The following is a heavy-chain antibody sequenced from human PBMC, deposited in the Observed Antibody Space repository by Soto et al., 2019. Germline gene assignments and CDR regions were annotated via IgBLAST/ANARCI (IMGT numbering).Heavy chain of an antibody. Sequence: PSETLSLTCTVSGGSISSYYWSWIRQPPGKGLEWIGYIYYSGSTNYNPSLKSRVTISVDTSKNQFSLKLSSVTAADTAVYYCARGLGYCSGGSCYSGWGQGTLVTVSS. CDR1: GGSISSYY. V-gene: IGHV4-59*01. D-gene: IGHD2-15*01. J-gene: IGHJ4*02. CDR3: ARGLGYCSGGSCYSG. CDR2: IYYSGST.